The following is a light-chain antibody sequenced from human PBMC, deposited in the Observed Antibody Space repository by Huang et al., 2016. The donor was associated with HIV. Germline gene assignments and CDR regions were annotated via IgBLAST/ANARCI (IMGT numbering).Light chain of an antibody. V-gene: IGKV1-5*03. J-gene: IGKJ1*01. CDR3: LQYNSFPWT. CDR2: TTS. Sequence: DIQMTKSPSTLSASVGDRVTISCRASERFSSWLAWYQQKPGKAPKPLIYTTSRLQSGVPSRLSGSGSGAEFTLTISSLQPDDFATYYCLQYNSFPWTFGQGTTVEI. CDR1: ERFSSW.